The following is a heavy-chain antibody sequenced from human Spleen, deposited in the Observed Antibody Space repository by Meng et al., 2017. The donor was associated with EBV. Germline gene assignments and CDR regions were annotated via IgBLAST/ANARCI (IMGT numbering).Heavy chain of an antibody. CDR3: ARYPHRLAAAGTDPCWFDP. CDR1: GYTFSSYY. V-gene: IGHV1-46*01. J-gene: IGHJ5*02. Sequence: VVLVQAGPEVKTPVASVKVSCNASGYTFSSYYIHCVRQAPGQGPDWMGIINPSGGSTSYAQKFQGRVTMTRDTSTSTVYMELSSLRSEDTAVYYCARYPHRLAAAGTDPCWFDPWGQGTLVTVSS. D-gene: IGHD6-13*01. CDR2: INPSGGST.